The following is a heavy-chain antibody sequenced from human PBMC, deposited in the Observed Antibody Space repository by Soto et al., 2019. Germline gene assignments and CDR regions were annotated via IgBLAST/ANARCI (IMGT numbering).Heavy chain of an antibody. CDR2: ISYDGSNK. CDR3: ARDILPPLHAVAGYYFDY. V-gene: IGHV3-30-3*01. Sequence: PGGSLRLSCAASGFTFSSYAMHWVRQAPGKGLEWVAVISYDGSNKYYADSVKGRFTISRDNSKNTLYLQMNSLRAEDTAVYYCARDILPPLHAVAGYYFDYWGQGTLVTVSS. CDR1: GFTFSSYA. D-gene: IGHD6-19*01. J-gene: IGHJ4*02.